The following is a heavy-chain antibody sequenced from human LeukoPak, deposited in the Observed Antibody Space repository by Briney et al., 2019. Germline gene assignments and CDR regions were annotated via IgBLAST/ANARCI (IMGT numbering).Heavy chain of an antibody. D-gene: IGHD2-2*01. Sequence: ASVKVSCKASGYTFTDYYMHWVRQAPGQGFEWMGWINTNDGDTNYAQKFQGSVTMTRDTSISTAHMEVSRLRSDDTAVYYCARANFLYCSSSTCLFYYWGQGTLVTVSS. CDR3: ARANFLYCSSSTCLFYY. CDR1: GYTFTDYY. J-gene: IGHJ4*02. CDR2: INTNDGDT. V-gene: IGHV1-2*02.